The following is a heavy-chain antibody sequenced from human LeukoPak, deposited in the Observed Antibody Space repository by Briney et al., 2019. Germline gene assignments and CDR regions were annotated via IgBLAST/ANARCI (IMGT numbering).Heavy chain of an antibody. CDR1: GFTFSSYW. V-gene: IGHV3-23*01. J-gene: IGHJ4*02. CDR3: APRRYSSGWYYFDY. Sequence: PGGSLRLSCAASGFTFSSYWMHWVRQAPGKGLEWVSAISGSGGSTYYADSVKGRFTISRDNSKNTLYLQMNSLRAEDTAVYYCAPRRYSSGWYYFDYWGQGTLVTVSS. CDR2: ISGSGGST. D-gene: IGHD6-19*01.